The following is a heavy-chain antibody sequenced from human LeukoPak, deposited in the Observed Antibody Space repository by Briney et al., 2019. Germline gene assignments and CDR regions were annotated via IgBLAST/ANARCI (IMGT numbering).Heavy chain of an antibody. J-gene: IGHJ4*02. Sequence: SETLSLTCAVYGGSFSGYYWSWIRQPPGKGLEWIGEINHSGSTNYNPSLKSRVTISVDTSKNQFSLKLSSVTAADTAVYYCARRDYYDSSGYYYVNNDYWGQGTLVTVSS. V-gene: IGHV4-34*01. CDR1: GGSFSGYY. CDR3: ARRDYYDSSGYYYVNNDY. D-gene: IGHD3-22*01. CDR2: INHSGST.